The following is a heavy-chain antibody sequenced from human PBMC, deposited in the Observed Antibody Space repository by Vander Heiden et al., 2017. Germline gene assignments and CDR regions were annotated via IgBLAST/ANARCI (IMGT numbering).Heavy chain of an antibody. J-gene: IGHJ4*02. V-gene: IGHV3-33*01. Sequence: QVQLVESGGGVVQPGRSLRLSCAAAGFTFSSYGLPWVRQAPGKGLEWVAFIWYDGSNKYYADSVKGRFTISRDNSKNTLYLQMNSLRAEDTAVYYCARERRDYGLGVLSYWGQGTLVTVSS. CDR1: GFTFSSYG. CDR3: ARERRDYGLGVLSY. D-gene: IGHD4-17*01. CDR2: IWYDGSNK.